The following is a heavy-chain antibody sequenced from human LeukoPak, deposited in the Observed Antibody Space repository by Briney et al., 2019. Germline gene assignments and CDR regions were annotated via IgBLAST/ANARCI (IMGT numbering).Heavy chain of an antibody. CDR1: GYTFTSYD. V-gene: IGHV1-8*01. D-gene: IGHD6-19*01. Sequence: ASVKVSCKASGYTFTSYDINWVRQATGQGLEWMGWMNPNSGNTGYAQKFQGRVTMTRNTSISTAYMELSSLRAEDTAVYYCASSTGYSSGWYERSLDYWGQGTLVTVSS. CDR3: ASSTGYSSGWYERSLDY. CDR2: MNPNSGNT. J-gene: IGHJ4*02.